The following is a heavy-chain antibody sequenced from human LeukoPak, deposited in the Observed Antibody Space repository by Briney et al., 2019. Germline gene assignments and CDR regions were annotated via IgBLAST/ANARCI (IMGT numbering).Heavy chain of an antibody. Sequence: SETLSLTCTVSGVSISSSNSCWGWLRQPPGTGLEWIGSIYYSGNTYYNASLKSQVSISIDTSKNRFSLKLTSVTAADTAVYYCARLPRYCSGGSCYRLDYWGQGTLVTVSS. CDR2: IYYSGNT. CDR3: ARLPRYCSGGSCYRLDY. V-gene: IGHV4-39*01. CDR1: GVSISSSNSC. D-gene: IGHD2-15*01. J-gene: IGHJ4*02.